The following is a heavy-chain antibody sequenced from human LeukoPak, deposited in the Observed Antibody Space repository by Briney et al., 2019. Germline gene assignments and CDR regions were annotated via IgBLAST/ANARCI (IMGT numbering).Heavy chain of an antibody. CDR1: GYTFTSYA. V-gene: IGHV1-3*01. CDR3: ARDQAANPRGKLIEGY. J-gene: IGHJ4*02. Sequence: GASEKVSCKASGYTFTSYAMHWVRQAPGQRLEWMGWINAGNGNTKYSQKFQGRVTITRDTSASTAYMELSSLRSDDTAVYYCARDQAANPRGKLIEGYWGQGTLVTVSS. CDR2: INAGNGNT. D-gene: IGHD2-15*01.